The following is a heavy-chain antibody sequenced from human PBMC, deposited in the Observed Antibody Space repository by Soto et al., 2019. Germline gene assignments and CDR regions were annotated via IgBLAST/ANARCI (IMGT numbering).Heavy chain of an antibody. V-gene: IGHV4-34*01. CDR3: ARGVPFGPNCQTPQLDD. Sequence: QVQLQQWGAGLLKPSETLSLTCAVYGGSFSGYYWSWIRQPPGKGLEWIGEINHSGSTNYNPSLKSRVTISVDTSKNQFSLKLRAVTAADTAVYYCARGVPFGPNCQTPQLDDWGQGTLVTVSS. CDR1: GGSFSGYY. CDR2: INHSGST. J-gene: IGHJ4*02. D-gene: IGHD3-3*01.